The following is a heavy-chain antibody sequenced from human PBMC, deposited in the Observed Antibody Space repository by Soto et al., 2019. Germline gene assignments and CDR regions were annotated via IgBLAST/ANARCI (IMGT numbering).Heavy chain of an antibody. CDR1: GGSMRNYF. Sequence: PSETLSLTCTVSGGSMRNYFWTWIRQPPGKGLEWIGYIHYSGTTSFFPSYNPSLRSRVTIPEDTSKNQFSLKLLSVTTADTAVYFCAAGEASSRNLAPYYLDFWGRGTLVTVSS. D-gene: IGHD6-13*01. CDR2: IHYSGTT. CDR3: AAGEASSRNLAPYYLDF. V-gene: IGHV4-59*01. J-gene: IGHJ4*02.